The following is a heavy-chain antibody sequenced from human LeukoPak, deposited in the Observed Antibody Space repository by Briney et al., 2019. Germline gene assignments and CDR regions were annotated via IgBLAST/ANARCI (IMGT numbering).Heavy chain of an antibody. J-gene: IGHJ3*02. CDR2: IIPIFGTA. D-gene: IGHD6-13*01. CDR3: ARDSAEQLADGFDI. CDR1: GGTFSSYA. V-gene: IGHV1-69*06. Sequence: ASVKVSCKASGGTFSSYAISWVRQAPGQGLEWMGGIIPIFGTANYAQEFQGRVTITADKSTSTAYMELSSLRSEDTAVYYCARDSAEQLADGFDIWGQGTMVTVSS.